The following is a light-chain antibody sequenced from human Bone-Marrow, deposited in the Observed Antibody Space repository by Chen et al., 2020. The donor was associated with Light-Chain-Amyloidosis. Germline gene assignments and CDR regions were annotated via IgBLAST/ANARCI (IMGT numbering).Light chain of an antibody. CDR2: AVS. V-gene: IGLV2-14*01. CDR3: SSFTSSSSYV. CDR1: SGDVGTYNY. J-gene: IGLJ1*01. Sequence: QSALTQPASVSGSPGQSITIPCPGTSGDVGTYNYVPWYQQHPGKAPKVMIYAVSNRPSGVSNRFSGSKSGNTASLTISGLQAEDEADYYCSSFTSSSSYVFGPGTKVTVL.